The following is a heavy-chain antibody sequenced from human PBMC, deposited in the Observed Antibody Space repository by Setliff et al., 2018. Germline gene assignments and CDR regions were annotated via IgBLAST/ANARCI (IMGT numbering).Heavy chain of an antibody. Sequence: PSETLSLTCAVYGGSFSGYYWSWIRQPPGKGLEWIGEINHSGSTNYNPSLKSRVTISVDTSKKQFSLKLSSVTAADTAVYYCARMATGDSGEHWHFGLWGRGTLVTVSS. D-gene: IGHD4-17*01. CDR2: INHSGST. CDR3: ARMATGDSGEHWHFGL. V-gene: IGHV4-34*01. J-gene: IGHJ2*01. CDR1: GGSFSGYY.